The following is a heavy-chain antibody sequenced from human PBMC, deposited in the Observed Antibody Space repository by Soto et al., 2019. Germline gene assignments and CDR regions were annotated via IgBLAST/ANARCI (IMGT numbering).Heavy chain of an antibody. CDR3: ARVRIRDSGMVDFDY. CDR2: IYPGDSDT. D-gene: IGHD2-15*01. V-gene: IGHV5-51*01. J-gene: IGHJ4*02. Sequence: GESLKISCKGSGCSFTSYWIGCVRQMTGKGLEWMGIIYPGDSDTRYSPSFQGQVTISADKSISTAYLQWSSLKASDTAMYYCARVRIRDSGMVDFDYWGLGTLVTVS. CDR1: GCSFTSYW.